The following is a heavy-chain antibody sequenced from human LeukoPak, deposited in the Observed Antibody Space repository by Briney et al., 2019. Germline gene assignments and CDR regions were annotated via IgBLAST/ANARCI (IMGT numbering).Heavy chain of an antibody. CDR2: IYYSGST. J-gene: IGHJ4*02. Sequence: SETLSLTCTVSGSSISSRSYYWGWIRQPPGKGLEWIGSIYYSGSTYYNPSLKSRVTISVDTSKNQFSLKLSSVTAADTAVYYCARVQNYAFDYWGQGTLVTVSS. CDR1: GSSISSRSYY. CDR3: ARVQNYAFDY. V-gene: IGHV4-39*07. D-gene: IGHD1-7*01.